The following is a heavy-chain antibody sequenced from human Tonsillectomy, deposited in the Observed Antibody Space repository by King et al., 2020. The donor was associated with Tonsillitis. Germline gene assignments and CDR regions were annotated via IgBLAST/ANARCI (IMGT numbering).Heavy chain of an antibody. CDR3: AGDFRVLRFLEWSREGDAFDI. CDR1: GFTFSSYA. D-gene: IGHD3-3*01. J-gene: IGHJ3*02. V-gene: IGHV3-30*04. Sequence: VQLVESGGGVVQPGRSLRLSCAASGFTFSSYAMHWVRQAPGKGLEWVAVISYDGSNKYCIDSVKGRFTISRDNSKNTLYLQMNSLRPEDTAVYYCAGDFRVLRFLEWSREGDAFDIWGQGTMVTVSA. CDR2: ISYDGSNK.